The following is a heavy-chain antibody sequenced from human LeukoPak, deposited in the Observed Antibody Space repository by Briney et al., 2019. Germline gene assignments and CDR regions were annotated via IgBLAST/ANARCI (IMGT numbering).Heavy chain of an antibody. CDR1: GGSISSTSYY. CDR3: ARWAGYPGNFDY. CDR2: IYYSGTT. D-gene: IGHD1-1*01. J-gene: IGHJ4*02. Sequence: SETLSLTCTVSGGSISSTSYYWGWIRQPPGRGLEWIASIYYSGTTYYNPSLKSRVTISVDTSKNQFSLKLSSVTAADTTVYYCARWAGYPGNFDYWGQGALGTVSS. V-gene: IGHV4-39*01.